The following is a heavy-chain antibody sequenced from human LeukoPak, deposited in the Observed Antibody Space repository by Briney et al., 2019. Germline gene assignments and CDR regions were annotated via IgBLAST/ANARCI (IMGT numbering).Heavy chain of an antibody. V-gene: IGHV3-48*03. CDR2: ITSDSTL. CDR3: ARKYCTGDSCRTGAFDI. D-gene: IGHD2-15*01. Sequence: GGSLRLSCAASGFTFSSYEINWVRQAPGKGLEWLSYITSDSTLYYADCVKGRFTISRDNAKNSLYLQMNSLRAEDTAVYFCARKYCTGDSCRTGAFDIWGQGTMVTVPS. J-gene: IGHJ3*02. CDR1: GFTFSSYE.